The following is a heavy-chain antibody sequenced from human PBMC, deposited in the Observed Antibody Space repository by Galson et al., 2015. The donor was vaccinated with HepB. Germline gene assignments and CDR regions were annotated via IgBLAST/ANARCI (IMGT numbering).Heavy chain of an antibody. CDR3: APAPTVVVNGH. D-gene: IGHD3-22*01. J-gene: IGHJ4*02. Sequence: SLRLSCAASGFTFSDYYMSWIRQAPGKGLEWVSFISSTSTYTNYADSVKGRFTISRDNPKNSLYLQMSSLRAEDTAVYYCAPAPTVVVNGHWGQGTLVTVSS. CDR1: GFTFSDYY. V-gene: IGHV3-11*06. CDR2: ISSTSTYT.